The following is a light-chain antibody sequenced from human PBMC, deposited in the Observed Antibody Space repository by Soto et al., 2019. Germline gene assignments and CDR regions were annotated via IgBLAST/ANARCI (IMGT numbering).Light chain of an antibody. CDR2: HGS. Sequence: DIQMTQSPSTLSASVGDRVTITCRASQSISTWLAWYQQKPGKAPKLLINHGSSVESGVPSRFSGSGSGTEFTLTISSLQPDDFATYYCQQYGTYSPSTFGQGTKVEIK. J-gene: IGKJ1*01. CDR1: QSISTW. CDR3: QQYGTYSPST. V-gene: IGKV1-5*01.